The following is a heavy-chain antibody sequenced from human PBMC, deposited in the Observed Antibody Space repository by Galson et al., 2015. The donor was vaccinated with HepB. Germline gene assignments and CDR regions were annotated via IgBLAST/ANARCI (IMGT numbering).Heavy chain of an antibody. CDR1: GFTFSSYG. J-gene: IGHJ4*02. Sequence: SLRLSCAASGFTFSSYGMHWVRQPPGKGLEWMGVIWYDGSNKYYADSVKGRFTISRDNSKNTLFLQMNSLRVEDTGIYYCARDRGFHSDSPAYWGQGTMVIVS. CDR3: ARDRGFHSDSPAY. V-gene: IGHV3-33*01. CDR2: IWYDGSNK. D-gene: IGHD1-26*01.